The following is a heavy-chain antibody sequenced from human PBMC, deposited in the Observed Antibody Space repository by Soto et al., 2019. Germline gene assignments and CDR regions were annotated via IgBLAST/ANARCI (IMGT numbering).Heavy chain of an antibody. CDR2: ISSNGGST. CDR3: ARYIYETNAFDI. CDR1: GFTFSSYA. D-gene: IGHD5-12*01. J-gene: IGHJ3*02. V-gene: IGHV3-64*01. Sequence: EVQLVESGGGLVQPGGSLRLSCAASGFTFSSYAMHWVRQAPGKGLEYVSAISSNGGSTYYANSVKGRFTISRDNSKNTLYLKMGSLRAEDMAVYYWARYIYETNAFDIWGQGTMVTVSS.